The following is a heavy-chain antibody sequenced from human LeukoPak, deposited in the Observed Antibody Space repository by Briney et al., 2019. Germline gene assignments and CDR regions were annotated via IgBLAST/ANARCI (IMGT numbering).Heavy chain of an antibody. CDR3: ASGRDGYNYAHY. D-gene: IGHD5-24*01. CDR2: IYYSGST. V-gene: IGHV4-39*01. Sequence: SETLSLTCTVSGGSISSSSYYWGWIRQPPGKGLEWIGSIYYSGSTYYNPSLKSRVTTSVDTSKNQFSLKLRSVTAADTAVYYCASGRDGYNYAHYWVQGTLVTVSS. CDR1: GGSISSSSYY. J-gene: IGHJ4*02.